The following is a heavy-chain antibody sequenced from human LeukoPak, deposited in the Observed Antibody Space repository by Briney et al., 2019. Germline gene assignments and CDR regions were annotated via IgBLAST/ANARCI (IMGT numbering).Heavy chain of an antibody. CDR2: INPNSGGT. D-gene: IGHD6-13*01. CDR3: ARDVAGAAAAPPDYFDY. Sequence: ASVKVSCKASGYTFTGYYMHWVRQAPGQGLEWMGWINPNSGGTNYAQKFQGRVTMTRDTSISTAYMELSRLRSDDTAVYYCARDVAGAAAAPPDYFDYWGQGTLVTVSS. CDR1: GYTFTGYY. J-gene: IGHJ4*02. V-gene: IGHV1-2*02.